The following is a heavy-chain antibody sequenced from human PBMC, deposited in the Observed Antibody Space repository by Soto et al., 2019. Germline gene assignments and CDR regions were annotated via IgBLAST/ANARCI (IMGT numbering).Heavy chain of an antibody. Sequence: EVQLLESGGGLVQPGGSLRLSCAASGFTFSSYAMSWVRQAPGKGLEWVSAISGSGGSTYYADSVKGRFTISRDNSKNTLYLHMNGLRAEDTAVYYCAKDPDDMITFGGVIGSFDYWGQGTLVTVSS. J-gene: IGHJ4*02. CDR1: GFTFSSYA. CDR2: ISGSGGST. CDR3: AKDPDDMITFGGVIGSFDY. V-gene: IGHV3-23*01. D-gene: IGHD3-16*02.